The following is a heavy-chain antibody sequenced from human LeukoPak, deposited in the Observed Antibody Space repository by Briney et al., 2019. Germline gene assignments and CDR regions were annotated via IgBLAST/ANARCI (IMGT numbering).Heavy chain of an antibody. V-gene: IGHV3-23*01. CDR2: ISGSGGST. CDR1: GFTFSSYA. D-gene: IGHD1-26*01. J-gene: IGHJ4*02. Sequence: GGSLRLSCAASGFTFSSYAMSWVRQAPGKGLEWVSAISGSGGSTYYADSVKGRFTISRDNSKNTLYLQMNSLRAEDTAVYYCARGGGSGSYFGYFDYWGQGTLVTVSS. CDR3: ARGGGSGSYFGYFDY.